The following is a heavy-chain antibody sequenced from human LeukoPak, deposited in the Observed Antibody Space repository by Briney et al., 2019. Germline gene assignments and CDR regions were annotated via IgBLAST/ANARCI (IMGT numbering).Heavy chain of an antibody. Sequence: GGTLRLSCAASGFTFSSYEMTWVRQAPGKGLEWVSYISSSGSAIFYADSVKGRFTISRDNAKNSLYLQMNSLRAEDTAVYYCARGTGVRGVIVYWGQGTLVTVSS. CDR2: ISSSGSAI. CDR1: GFTFSSYE. J-gene: IGHJ4*02. V-gene: IGHV3-48*03. CDR3: ARGTGVRGVIVY. D-gene: IGHD3-10*01.